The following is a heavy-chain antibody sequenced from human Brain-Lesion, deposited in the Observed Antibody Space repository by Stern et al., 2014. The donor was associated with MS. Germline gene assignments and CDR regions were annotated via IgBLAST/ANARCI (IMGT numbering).Heavy chain of an antibody. CDR2: VNNDGRRT. CDR3: ARGERWFDS. Sequence: VQLVESGGGLVQPGGSLRLSCAASGFTFSTYCMHWVRQAPGKGLVWVSRVNNDGRRTSYADSVKGRFTMSRDNAKNTLYLQMNSLRVEDTAIYYCARGERWFDSWGQGTLVTVSS. D-gene: IGHD3-10*01. J-gene: IGHJ5*01. CDR1: GFTFSTYC. V-gene: IGHV3-74*02.